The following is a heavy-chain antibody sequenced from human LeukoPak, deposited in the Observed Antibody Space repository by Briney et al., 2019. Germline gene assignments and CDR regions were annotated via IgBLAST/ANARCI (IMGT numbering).Heavy chain of an antibody. J-gene: IGHJ4*02. CDR3: AKALAAAGGGYFDY. Sequence: GGSLRLSCAASGFTFSSYGMHWVRQAPGKGLEWVAVISYDGSNKYYADSVKGRFTISRDNSKNTLYLQMNSLRAEDTAVYYCAKALAAAGGGYFDYWGQGNLVTVSS. CDR2: ISYDGSNK. D-gene: IGHD6-13*01. CDR1: GFTFSSYG. V-gene: IGHV3-30*18.